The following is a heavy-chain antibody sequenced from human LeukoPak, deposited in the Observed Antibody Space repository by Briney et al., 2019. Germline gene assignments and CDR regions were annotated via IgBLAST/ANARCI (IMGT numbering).Heavy chain of an antibody. CDR1: GGSFSGYY. V-gene: IGHV4-34*01. Sequence: SETLSLTCAVYGGSFSGYYWNWIRQPPGKGLEWIGEINHSGSTNYNPSLKSRVTISVDTSKNQFSLKLSSVTAADTAVYYCASAPGYCSSTSCYAMSYYYYYGMDVWGKGTTVTVSS. J-gene: IGHJ6*04. CDR2: INHSGST. D-gene: IGHD2-2*01. CDR3: ASAPGYCSSTSCYAMSYYYYYGMDV.